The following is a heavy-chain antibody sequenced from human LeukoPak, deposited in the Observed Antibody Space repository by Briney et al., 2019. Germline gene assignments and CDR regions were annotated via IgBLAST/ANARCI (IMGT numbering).Heavy chain of an antibody. CDR1: GASISNYY. J-gene: IGHJ6*03. D-gene: IGHD3-10*01. CDR2: IHNSENT. Sequence: SETLSLTCTVSGASISNYYWSWIRQPPGKGLEWIGCIHNSENTNHNPALKSRVTISVDTSKSQLSLKLTSVTAADTAAYYCARGLLWLGELDYYYYYMDVWGKGTTVTVSS. V-gene: IGHV4-59*01. CDR3: ARGLLWLGELDYYYYYMDV.